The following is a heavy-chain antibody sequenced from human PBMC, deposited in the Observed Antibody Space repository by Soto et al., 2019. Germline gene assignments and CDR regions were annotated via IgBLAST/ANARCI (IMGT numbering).Heavy chain of an antibody. J-gene: IGHJ5*02. V-gene: IGHV3-20*04. CDR3: ARVVTVLMEYAGTPWFDP. CDR1: GFIFGEHA. Sequence: PGGSLRLSCKASGFIFGEHAMSWVRQTPGKGLEWISGISWNGGTTRYADSVKGRFTIFRDNAKNSLYLQMNSLRAEDTALYYCARVVTVLMEYAGTPWFDPWGQGTLVTVSS. D-gene: IGHD2-8*01. CDR2: ISWNGGTT.